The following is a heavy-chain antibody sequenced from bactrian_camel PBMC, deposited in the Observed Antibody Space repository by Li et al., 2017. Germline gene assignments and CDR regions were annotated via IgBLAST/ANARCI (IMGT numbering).Heavy chain of an antibody. J-gene: IGHJ4*01. V-gene: IGHV3S53*01. CDR1: GTAFENTE. CDR3: TVADSAGDCYSASEYNY. Sequence: VQLVESGGGSAQAGGSLSLTCTVSGTAFENTEINWYRQAPGNECEFVSTISSDGTTDYANSVQGRFAVSLNSAKNTLYLHMNSLKPDDTAMYVCTVADSAGDCYSASEYNYWARGPRSPSP. CDR2: ISSDGTT. D-gene: IGHD2*01.